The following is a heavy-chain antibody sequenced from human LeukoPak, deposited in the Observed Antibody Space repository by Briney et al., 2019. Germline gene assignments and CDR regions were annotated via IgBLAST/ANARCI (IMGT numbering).Heavy chain of an antibody. CDR3: ARVDGDYGPYYYYYYMDV. V-gene: IGHV4-61*02. Sequence: SQTLSLTCTVSGGSISSGSYYWSWIRQPAGKGLEWIGRIYTSGSTNYNPSLKSRVTISVDTSKNQFSLKLSSVTAADTAVYYCARVDGDYGPYYYYYYMDVWGKGTTVTVSS. J-gene: IGHJ6*03. D-gene: IGHD4-17*01. CDR2: IYTSGST. CDR1: GGSISSGSYY.